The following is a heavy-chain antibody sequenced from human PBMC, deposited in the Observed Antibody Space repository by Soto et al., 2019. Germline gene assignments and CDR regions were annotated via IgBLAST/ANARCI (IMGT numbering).Heavy chain of an antibody. CDR2: IIPIFGTA. J-gene: IGHJ4*02. Sequence: ASVKVSCKASGGTFSSYAISWVRQAPGQGLEWMGGIIPIFGTANYAQKFQGRVTITADESTSTAYMELSSLRSEDTAVYYCALQAASSGYYYDDYWGQGTLVTVSS. CDR1: GGTFSSYA. CDR3: ALQAASSGYYYDDY. V-gene: IGHV1-69*13. D-gene: IGHD3-22*01.